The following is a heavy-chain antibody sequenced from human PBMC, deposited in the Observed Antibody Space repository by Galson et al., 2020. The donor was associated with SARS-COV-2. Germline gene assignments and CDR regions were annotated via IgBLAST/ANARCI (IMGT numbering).Heavy chain of an antibody. V-gene: IGHV3-9*01. CDR2: FSGNSGSI. D-gene: IGHD2-21*02. CDR3: AKDRVTARGDDAFDI. CDR1: GFTFDDYA. Sequence: SLKISCAASGFTFDDYAMHWVRQAPGKGLEWVSGFSGNSGSIGYADSVKGRFTISRDNAKNSLYLQMNSLRAEDTALYYCAKDRVTARGDDAFDIWGQGTMVTVSS. J-gene: IGHJ3*02.